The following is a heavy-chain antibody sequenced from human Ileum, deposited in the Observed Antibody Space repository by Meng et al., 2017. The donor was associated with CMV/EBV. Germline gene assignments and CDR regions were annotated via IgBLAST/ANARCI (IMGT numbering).Heavy chain of an antibody. CDR2: ISHTGDT. CDR1: GYSISNNLW. CDR3: ARSPGFWSLDF. Sequence: LTCAVSGYSISNNLWWSWVRQSPGKGLEWIGEISHTGDTNYNPSLQSRVTISLDRTNNHLSLSLTSLTAADTGVYFCARSPGFWSLDFWGRGTLVTVSS. J-gene: IGHJ4*02. D-gene: IGHD2-8*02. V-gene: IGHV4-4*01.